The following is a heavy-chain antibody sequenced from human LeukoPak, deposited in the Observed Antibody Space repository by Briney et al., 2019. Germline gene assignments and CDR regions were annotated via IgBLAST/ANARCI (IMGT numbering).Heavy chain of an antibody. CDR2: ISNSGST. J-gene: IGHJ4*02. D-gene: IGHD3-10*01. CDR3: ARHFSGSGSGSYYTALDY. V-gene: IGHV4-59*08. Sequence: SETLSPTCTVSGGSISSYYCSWIRQPPGKGLEWIGYISNSGSTNYNPSLKSRVTISLDTSKNQFSLKLSSVTAADTAVYYCARHFSGSGSGSYYTALDYWGQGTLVTVSS. CDR1: GGSISSYY.